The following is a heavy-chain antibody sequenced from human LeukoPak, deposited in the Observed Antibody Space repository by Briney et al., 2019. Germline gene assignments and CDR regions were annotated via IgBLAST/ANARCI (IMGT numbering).Heavy chain of an antibody. V-gene: IGHV1-8*01. CDR3: ARDTPIGRDFDY. D-gene: IGHD3-10*01. CDR1: GYTFTSYD. CDR2: MNPNSGNT. Sequence: ASVKVSCKASGYTFTSYDINWVRQATGQGLEWMGWMNPNSGNTGYAQKFQGRATMTRNTSISTAYMELSSLRSEDTAVYYCARDTPIGRDFDYWGQGTLVTVSS. J-gene: IGHJ4*02.